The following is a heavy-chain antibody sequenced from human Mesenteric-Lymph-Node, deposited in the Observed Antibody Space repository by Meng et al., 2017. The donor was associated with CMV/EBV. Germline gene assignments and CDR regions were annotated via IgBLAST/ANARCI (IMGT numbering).Heavy chain of an antibody. CDR1: GYAFPNYG. V-gene: IGHV1-2*02. D-gene: IGHD6-6*01. CDR2: INPNSGGT. J-gene: IGHJ6*02. Sequence: ASVKVSSKASGYAFPNYGISWVRQAPGQGLEWMGWINPNSGGTNYAQKFQGRVTMTRDTSISTAYMELSRLRSDDTAVYYCARSIAARPHYYYGMDVWGQGTTVTVSS. CDR3: ARSIAARPHYYYGMDV.